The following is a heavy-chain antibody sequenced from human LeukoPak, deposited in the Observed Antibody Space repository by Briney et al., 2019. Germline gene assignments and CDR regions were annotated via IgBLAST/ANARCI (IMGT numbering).Heavy chain of an antibody. CDR1: GGSFSGYH. V-gene: IGHV4-34*01. J-gene: IGHJ5*02. CDR3: ARSAVRATFDP. CDR2: INHSGST. Sequence: PSETLSLTCAVYGGSFSGYHWSWIRQPPGKGLEWIGEINHSGSTNYNPSLKSRVTISVDTSKNQFSLKLSSVTAADTAVYYCARSAVRATFDPWGQGTLVTVSS. D-gene: IGHD1-1*01.